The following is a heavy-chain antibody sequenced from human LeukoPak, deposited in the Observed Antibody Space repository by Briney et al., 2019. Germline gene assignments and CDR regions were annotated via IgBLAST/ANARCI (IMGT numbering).Heavy chain of an antibody. CDR2: IDHCGNT. CDR1: GGSIGSRSFY. CDR3: ARRTSGGYSGYIDR. V-gene: IGHV4-39*01. Sequence: PSETLSLTCNVSGGSIGSRSFYWGWIRQPPGKGLEFIGSIDHCGNTNYNSSLKSRVTISADTSRNQFSLKLRSVTAADTAVYYCARRTSGGYSGYIDRWGQGTLVSVSS. D-gene: IGHD5-12*01. J-gene: IGHJ5*02.